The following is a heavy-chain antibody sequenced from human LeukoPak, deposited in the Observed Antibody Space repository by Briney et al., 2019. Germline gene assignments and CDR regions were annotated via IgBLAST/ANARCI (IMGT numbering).Heavy chain of an antibody. CDR1: GFTFDDYG. V-gene: IGHV3-20*04. J-gene: IGHJ3*02. D-gene: IGHD4-17*01. CDR2: INWNGGST. Sequence: PGGSLRLSCAASGFTFDDYGMSWVRQAPGKGLEWVSGINWNGGSTGYVDSVKGRFTISRDNAKNSLYLQMNSLRAEDTALYYCAKGDYGDYRKNAFDIWGQGTMVTVSS. CDR3: AKGDYGDYRKNAFDI.